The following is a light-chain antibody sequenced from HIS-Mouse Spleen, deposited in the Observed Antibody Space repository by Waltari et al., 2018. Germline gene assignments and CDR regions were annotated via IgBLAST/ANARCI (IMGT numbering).Light chain of an antibody. Sequence: QSALTQPRSVSGSPGQSVPISCTGTSSDVGGYNYVSWYQQHPGKAPKLMIYDVSKRPSGVPDRFSGSKSGNTASLTISGLQAEDEADYYCCSYAGSYTFDVVFGGGTKLTVL. CDR3: CSYAGSYTFDVV. V-gene: IGLV2-11*01. J-gene: IGLJ2*01. CDR2: DVS. CDR1: SSDVGGYNY.